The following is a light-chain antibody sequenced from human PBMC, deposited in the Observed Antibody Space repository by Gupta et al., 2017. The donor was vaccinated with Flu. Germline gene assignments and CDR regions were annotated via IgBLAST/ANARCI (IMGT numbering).Light chain of an antibody. Sequence: DIQMTQSPSSLSASVGDRVTNTCRASQSISSYLNWYQQKPGKAPKLLIYAASSLQSGVPSRFSGSGSGTDFTLTISSLQPEDFATYYCQQSYSTVWTFGQGTKVEIK. V-gene: IGKV1-39*01. CDR1: QSISSY. CDR2: AAS. J-gene: IGKJ1*01. CDR3: QQSYSTVWT.